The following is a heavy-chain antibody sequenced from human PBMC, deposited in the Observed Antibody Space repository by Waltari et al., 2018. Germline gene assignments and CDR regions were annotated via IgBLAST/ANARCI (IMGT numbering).Heavy chain of an antibody. CDR3: ASSPAYCGGDCWYFDY. Sequence: QVQLQESGPGLVKPSQTLSLTCTVSGGSISRGGYYWRWIRPHPGKGLEWIGYINYRGSTYYNPSLKSRVTISVDTSKNQFSLKLSSVTAADTAVYYCASSPAYCGGDCWYFDYWGQGTLVTVSS. CDR2: INYRGST. CDR1: GGSISRGGYY. J-gene: IGHJ4*02. V-gene: IGHV4-31*03. D-gene: IGHD2-21*02.